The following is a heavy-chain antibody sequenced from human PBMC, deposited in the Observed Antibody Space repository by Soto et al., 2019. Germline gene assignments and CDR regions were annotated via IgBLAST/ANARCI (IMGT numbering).Heavy chain of an antibody. J-gene: IGHJ6*02. CDR2: INQSGRA. V-gene: IGHV4-34*01. CDR3: ATDGDGRNYYSYGMDV. D-gene: IGHD3-10*01. CDR1: GGSVSGYY. Sequence: QVQLQQLGAGLLRPSETLSLTCSIYGGSVSGYYWCWIRQPPGKGLEWLGEINQSGRATYNPSLTNRVNISVARSTNQISLKMNSVTAADTAIYYCATDGDGRNYYSYGMDVWGQGPTVTVAS.